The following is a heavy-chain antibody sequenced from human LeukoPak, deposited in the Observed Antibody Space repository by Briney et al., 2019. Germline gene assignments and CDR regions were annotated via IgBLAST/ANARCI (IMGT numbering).Heavy chain of an antibody. CDR3: MRDYMGWFDP. CDR1: GFTFSTYG. J-gene: IGHJ5*02. V-gene: IGHV3-30*03. CDR2: ISLDGSTE. Sequence: SGGSLRLSCAASGFTFSTYGMHWVRQAPGKGLEWVSIISLDGSTEFYAGSVKGRFTISRDTASNTMHLEMNNLRIEDTAVYYCMRDYMGWFDPWGQGSLVTVSS. D-gene: IGHD3-10*01.